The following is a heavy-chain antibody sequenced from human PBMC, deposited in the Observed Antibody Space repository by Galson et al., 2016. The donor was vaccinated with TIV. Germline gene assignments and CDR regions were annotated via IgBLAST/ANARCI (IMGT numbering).Heavy chain of an antibody. V-gene: IGHV1-69*13. D-gene: IGHD5-18*01. J-gene: IGHJ6*02. Sequence: SVKVSCKASGGTFSSFVVTWVRQAPGQGLEWMGGIIPLFGEAHYAQKFQGRVTISADESTSTVYMELRSLRSGDTAVYYCAKCRNTAMDTYYYYYGLVGWGQGTTVTVS. CDR2: IIPLFGEA. CDR1: GGTFSSFV. CDR3: AKCRNTAMDTYYYYYGLVG.